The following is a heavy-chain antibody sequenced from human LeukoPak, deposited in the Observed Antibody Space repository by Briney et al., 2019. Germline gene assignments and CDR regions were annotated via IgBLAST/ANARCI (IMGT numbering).Heavy chain of an antibody. CDR1: GGSISSYY. CDR2: IYYSGST. CDR3: ARVPQDFWSGYFDY. D-gene: IGHD3-3*01. Sequence: KSSETLSLTCTVSGGSISSYYWSWIRQPPGKGLEWIGYIYYSGSTNYNPSLKSRVTISVDTSKNQFSLKLSSVTAADTAVYYCARVPQDFWSGYFDYWGQGTLATVSS. J-gene: IGHJ4*02. V-gene: IGHV4-59*01.